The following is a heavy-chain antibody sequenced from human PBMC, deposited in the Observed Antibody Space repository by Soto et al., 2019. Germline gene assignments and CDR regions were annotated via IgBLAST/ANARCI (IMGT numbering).Heavy chain of an antibody. V-gene: IGHV6-1*01. CDR1: GDSVSSNSAA. CDR3: ARAGDSSGWYVGWFDP. Sequence: QVQLQQSGPGLVKPSQTLSLTCAISGDSVSSNSAAWNWIRQSPSRGLEWLGRTYYRSKWYNDYAVSVKRRITTNPDTSKNQFTLQLNSVTPEDTAVYYCARAGDSSGWYVGWFDPWGQGTLVTVSS. CDR2: TYYRSKWYN. J-gene: IGHJ5*02. D-gene: IGHD6-19*01.